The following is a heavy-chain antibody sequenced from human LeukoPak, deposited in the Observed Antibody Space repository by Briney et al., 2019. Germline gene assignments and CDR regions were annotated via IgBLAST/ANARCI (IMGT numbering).Heavy chain of an antibody. CDR1: GVSISSSNDS. CDR3: ASIYYDRPFDY. CDR2: IFHSGST. Sequence: SETLSLTCTVSGVSISSSNDSWGWVRQPPGKGLEWIGSIFHSGSTYYNPSLKSRVTISVDRSKNQFSLKLSSVTAADTAVYYCASIYYDRPFDYWGQGTLVTVSS. J-gene: IGHJ4*02. D-gene: IGHD3-22*01. V-gene: IGHV4-39*07.